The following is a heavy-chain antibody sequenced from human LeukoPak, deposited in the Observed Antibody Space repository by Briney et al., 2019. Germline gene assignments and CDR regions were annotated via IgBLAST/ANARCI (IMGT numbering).Heavy chain of an antibody. Sequence: ASVKVSRKASGGTFSSYAISWVRQAPGQGLEWMGGIISIFGTANYAQKFQGRVTITADKSTSTAYMELSSLRSEDTAVYYCARAYSSGWYVGYWGQGTLVTVSS. CDR2: IISIFGTA. J-gene: IGHJ4*02. CDR3: ARAYSSGWYVGY. D-gene: IGHD6-19*01. V-gene: IGHV1-69*06. CDR1: GGTFSSYA.